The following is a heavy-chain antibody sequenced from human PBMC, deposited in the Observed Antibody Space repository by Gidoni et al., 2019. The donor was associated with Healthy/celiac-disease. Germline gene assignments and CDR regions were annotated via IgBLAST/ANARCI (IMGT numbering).Heavy chain of an antibody. J-gene: IGHJ4*02. Sequence: QVQLQESGAGLVKPSQPLSRPCHVSGGSISSGGYYWSGIRQHPGKGLEWIGYIYYSGSTYYNPSLKSRVTISVDTSKNQFSLKLSSVTAADTAVYYCARGPNTAMAEFDYWGQGTLVTVSS. CDR1: GGSISSGGYY. V-gene: IGHV4-31*03. D-gene: IGHD5-18*01. CDR3: ARGPNTAMAEFDY. CDR2: IYYSGST.